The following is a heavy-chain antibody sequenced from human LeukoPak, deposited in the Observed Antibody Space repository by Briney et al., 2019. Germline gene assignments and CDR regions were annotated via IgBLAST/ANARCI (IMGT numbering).Heavy chain of an antibody. Sequence: GGSLRLSCTASGFTFGDYAMSWVRQAPGKGLEWVGFIRSKACGGTTEYAASVKGRFTISRDDSKSIAYLQMNSLKTEDTAVYYCTSARYGIYFDYWGQGTLVTVSS. CDR2: IRSKACGGTT. V-gene: IGHV3-49*04. J-gene: IGHJ4*02. D-gene: IGHD3-9*01. CDR3: TSARYGIYFDY. CDR1: GFTFGDYA.